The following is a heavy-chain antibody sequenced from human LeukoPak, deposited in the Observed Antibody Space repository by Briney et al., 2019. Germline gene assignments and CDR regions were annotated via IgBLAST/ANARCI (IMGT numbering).Heavy chain of an antibody. CDR2: ISYDGSNK. CDR3: AKSLNHIYSNYEYYYYMDV. D-gene: IGHD4-11*01. V-gene: IGHV3-30*18. J-gene: IGHJ6*03. Sequence: PGGSLRLSCAASGFTFSSYWMSWVRQAPGKGLEWVAVISYDGSNKYYADSVKGRFTISRDNSKNTLYLQMNSLRAEDTAVYYCAKSLNHIYSNYEYYYYMDVWGKGTTVTVSS. CDR1: GFTFSSYW.